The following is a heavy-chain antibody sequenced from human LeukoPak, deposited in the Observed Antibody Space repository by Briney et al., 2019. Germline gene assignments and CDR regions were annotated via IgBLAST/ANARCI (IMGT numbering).Heavy chain of an antibody. CDR3: ARVRWGIIPFDY. Sequence: PGGSLRLSCAVSGFTVTSKYMSWVRQAPGKDLEWVSVIYPGRSTYYADSVKGRFTVSRDDSTNTVFLQMTTLRAEDTAIYYCARVRWGIIPFDYWGRGTLVTVSS. CDR2: IYPGRST. V-gene: IGHV3-53*01. J-gene: IGHJ4*02. D-gene: IGHD3-16*01. CDR1: GFTVTSKY.